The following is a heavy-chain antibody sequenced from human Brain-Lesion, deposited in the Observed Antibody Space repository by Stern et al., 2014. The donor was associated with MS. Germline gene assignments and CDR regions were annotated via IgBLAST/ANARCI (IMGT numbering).Heavy chain of an antibody. D-gene: IGHD3-10*01. CDR1: GGSISSSSYY. V-gene: IGHV4-39*01. CDR3: AKLWLGELPESPFDY. Sequence: VQLLESGPGLVKPSETLSLTCTVSGGSISSSSYYWGWIRQPPGKGLEWIGSIYYRGSTYYNPSLKSRVTISRDTSKNQFSLRLSSVTAADTAVYFCAKLWLGELPESPFDYWGQGTLVTVSS. CDR2: IYYRGST. J-gene: IGHJ4*02.